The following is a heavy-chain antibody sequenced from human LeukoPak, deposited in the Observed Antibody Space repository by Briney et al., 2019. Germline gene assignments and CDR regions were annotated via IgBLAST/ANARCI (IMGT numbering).Heavy chain of an antibody. D-gene: IGHD6-6*01. CDR3: ARADDLKSSSSVGAFDY. CDR1: GGSVSSSSYY. CDR2: IYYSGST. V-gene: IGHV4-39*07. J-gene: IGHJ4*02. Sequence: SETRSLTCTVPGGSVSSSSYYGGWIRQPRGKGVEWIGRIYYSGSTYYNPSLKSRVTISVDTSKNQFSLKLSSVTAADTAVYYCARADDLKSSSSVGAFDYWGQGTLVTVSS.